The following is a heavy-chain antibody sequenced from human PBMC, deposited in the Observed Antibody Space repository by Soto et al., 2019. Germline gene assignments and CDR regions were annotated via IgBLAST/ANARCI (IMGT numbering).Heavy chain of an antibody. J-gene: IGHJ4*02. CDR3: ARDLGSGWYGPDY. CDR2: ISYDGSNK. Sequence: QVQLVESGGGVVQPGRSLRLSCAASGFTFSNYAIHWVRQAPGRGLEWVAVISYDGSNKYYADSVKGRFTISRDNSKNTLYLQVNNLRAEDTAVYYCARDLGSGWYGPDYWGQGTLVTVSS. D-gene: IGHD6-19*01. CDR1: GFTFSNYA. V-gene: IGHV3-30-3*01.